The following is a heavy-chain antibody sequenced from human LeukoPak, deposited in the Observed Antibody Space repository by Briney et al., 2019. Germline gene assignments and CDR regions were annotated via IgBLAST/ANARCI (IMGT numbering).Heavy chain of an antibody. J-gene: IGHJ4*02. CDR3: ARGSLPYYFDY. CDR1: GGSISSYY. V-gene: IGHV4-59*08. D-gene: IGHD6-13*01. CDR2: IYYSGSI. Sequence: NPSETLSLTCTVSGGSISSYYWSWIRQPPGKGLEWIGYIYYSGSINYNPSLKSRVTISVDTSKNQFSLKLSSVTAADTAVYYCARGSLPYYFDYWGQGTLVTVSS.